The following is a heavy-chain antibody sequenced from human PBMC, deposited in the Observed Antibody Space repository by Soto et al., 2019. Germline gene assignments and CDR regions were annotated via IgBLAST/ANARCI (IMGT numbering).Heavy chain of an antibody. J-gene: IGHJ3*02. D-gene: IGHD6-19*01. CDR2: TSYDGSNK. CDR1: GFTFSTYG. Sequence: QVQLVESGGGVVQPGRSLRLSCAASGFTFSTYGMHWVRQAPGKGLEWVAVTSYDGSNKYYTDSVKGRFTISRDNSKNTLYLQMNSLRAEDTAVYYCAKQFTPHCSGWPDAFDIWGQGTMVTVSS. V-gene: IGHV3-30*18. CDR3: AKQFTPHCSGWPDAFDI.